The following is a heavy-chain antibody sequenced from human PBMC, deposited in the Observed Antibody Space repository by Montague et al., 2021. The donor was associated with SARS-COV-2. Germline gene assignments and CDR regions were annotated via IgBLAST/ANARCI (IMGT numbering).Heavy chain of an antibody. J-gene: IGHJ4*02. CDR3: ARDGWSTVVVVAATPGFDY. V-gene: IGHV3-30-3*01. D-gene: IGHD2-15*01. CDR2: ISYDGSNK. Sequence: SLRFSCAASGFTFSNYAMHWVRQAPGKGLEWVAVISYDGSNKYYADFVKGRFTISRDNSKNTLYLQMNSLRAEDTAVYYCARDGWSTVVVVAATPGFDYWGQGTLVTVSS. CDR1: GFTFSNYA.